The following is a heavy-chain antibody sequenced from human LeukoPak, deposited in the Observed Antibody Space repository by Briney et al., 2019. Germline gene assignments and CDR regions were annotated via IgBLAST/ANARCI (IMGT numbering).Heavy chain of an antibody. CDR3: ARDSHYYFGAFDI. CDR1: GFTFSSYS. V-gene: IGHV3-48*04. D-gene: IGHD2/OR15-2a*01. CDR2: ISSSSSTI. Sequence: GGSLRLSCAASGFTFSSYSMNWVRQAPGKGLEWVSYISSSSSTIYYADSVKGRFTISRDNAKNSLYLQMNSLRAEDTAVYYCARDSHYYFGAFDIWGQGTMVTVSS. J-gene: IGHJ3*02.